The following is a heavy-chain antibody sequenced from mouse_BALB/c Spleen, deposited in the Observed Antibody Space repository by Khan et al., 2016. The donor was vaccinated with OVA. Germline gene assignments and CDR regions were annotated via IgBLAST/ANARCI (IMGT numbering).Heavy chain of an antibody. J-gene: IGHJ2*01. Sequence: EVQLQESGAELVKPGASVKLSCTASGCNIKDTYMHWVKQRPEQGLEWIGRIDPANGNTKYDPKFQGKATITADTSSNTAYLQLSSLTSEDAAVYYDACIDAWGQGTTLTVSS. CDR1: GCNIKDTY. V-gene: IGHV14-3*02. D-gene: IGHD2-12*01. CDR2: IDPANGNT. CDR3: ACIDA.